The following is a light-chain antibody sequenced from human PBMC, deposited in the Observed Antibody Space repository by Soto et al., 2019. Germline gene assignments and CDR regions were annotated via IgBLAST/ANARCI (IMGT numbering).Light chain of an antibody. CDR1: QSVSRR. CDR2: DAS. Sequence: EVVLTQSPGTLSLSPGGRATLSGRASQSVSRRLAWYQQRPGQAPRLLIYDASNRATGVPARFSGSGSGTDFTLTISSLEPEDFAVYYCQQRSSWPPTFGQGTRLEIK. V-gene: IGKV3-11*01. CDR3: QQRSSWPPT. J-gene: IGKJ5*01.